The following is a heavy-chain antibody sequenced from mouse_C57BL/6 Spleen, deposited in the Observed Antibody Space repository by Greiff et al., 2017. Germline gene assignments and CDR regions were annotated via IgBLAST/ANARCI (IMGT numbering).Heavy chain of an antibody. CDR3: TRETTVGSYWYFDV. V-gene: IGHV5-9-1*02. Sequence: EVQLVESGEGLVKPGGSLKLSCAASGFTFSSYAMSWVRQTPEKRLEWVAYISSGGDYIYYADTVKGRFTISRDNARNTLYLQMSSLKSEDTAMYYCTRETTVGSYWYFDVWGTGTTVTVSS. CDR2: ISSGGDYI. D-gene: IGHD1-1*01. CDR1: GFTFSSYA. J-gene: IGHJ1*03.